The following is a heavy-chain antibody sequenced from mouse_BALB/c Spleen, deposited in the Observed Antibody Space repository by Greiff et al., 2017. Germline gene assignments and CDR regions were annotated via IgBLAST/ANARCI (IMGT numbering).Heavy chain of an antibody. CDR2: ISSGSSTI. D-gene: IGHD1-1*01. V-gene: IGHV5-17*02. J-gene: IGHJ2*01. CDR3: ARSSYGSSYKNYFDY. Sequence: EVHLVESGGGLVQPGGSRKLSCAASGFTFSSFGMHWVRQAPEKGLEWVAYISSGSSTIYYADTVKGRFTISRDNPKNTLFLQMTSLRSEDTAMYYCARSSYGSSYKNYFDYWGQGTTLTVSS. CDR1: GFTFSSFG.